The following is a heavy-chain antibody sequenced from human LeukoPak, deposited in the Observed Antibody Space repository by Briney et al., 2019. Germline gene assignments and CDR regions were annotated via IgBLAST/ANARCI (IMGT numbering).Heavy chain of an antibody. Sequence: PGGSLRLSCAASGFTFSSYSMNWVRQAPGKGLEWVSYISSSSSTIYYADSVKGRFTISRDNAKNSLYLQMNSLRAEDTAVYYCARGARFLEWLLFQGIFDYWGQGTLVSVAS. CDR2: ISSSSSTI. CDR3: ARGARFLEWLLFQGIFDY. D-gene: IGHD3-3*01. CDR1: GFTFSSYS. V-gene: IGHV3-48*04. J-gene: IGHJ4*02.